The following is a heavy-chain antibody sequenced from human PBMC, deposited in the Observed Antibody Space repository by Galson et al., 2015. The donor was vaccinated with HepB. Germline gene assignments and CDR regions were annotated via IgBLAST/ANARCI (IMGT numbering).Heavy chain of an antibody. J-gene: IGHJ4*02. D-gene: IGHD6-19*01. Sequence: SLRLSCAASGFTFSSYSMNWVRQAPGKGLEWVSSISSSSSYIYYADSVKGRFTISRDNAKNSLYLQMNSLRAEDTAVYYCARGEDRSGWFDYWGQGTLVTVSS. CDR2: ISSSSSYI. V-gene: IGHV3-21*01. CDR3: ARGEDRSGWFDY. CDR1: GFTFSSYS.